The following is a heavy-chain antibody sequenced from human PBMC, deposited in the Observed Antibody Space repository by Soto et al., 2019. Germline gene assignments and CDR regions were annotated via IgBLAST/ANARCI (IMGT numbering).Heavy chain of an antibody. CDR1: GFSLTTSGVG. D-gene: IGHD3-3*01. V-gene: IGHV2-5*02. CDR2: IYWDDDK. J-gene: IGHJ4*02. CDR3: AHRVLRTVFGLVTTTAIYFDF. Sequence: QITLKASGPTVVKPTETLTLTCTFSGFSLTTSGVGVGSVRQSPGKAPEWLALIYWDDDKRYSTSLNSRLIITKDTSKNQVVLTMANVYPADTATYYCAHRVLRTVFGLVTTTAIYFDFWGPGTPVVVSS.